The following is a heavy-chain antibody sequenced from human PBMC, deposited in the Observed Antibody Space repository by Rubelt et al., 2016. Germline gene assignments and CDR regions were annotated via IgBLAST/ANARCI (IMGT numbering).Heavy chain of an antibody. CDR2: IYSGGST. V-gene: IGHV3-66*01. CDR3: ARDVHH. J-gene: IGHJ4*02. CDR1: GFTFSSYG. D-gene: IGHD1-1*01. Sequence: EVQLVESGGDLVQPGRSLRLSCAASGFTFSSYGMHWVRQAPGKGLEWVSVIYSGGSTYYADSVKGRFTITGDNSKNTLYVQMNSLGAEDTAVYYCARDVHHWGQGTLVTVSS.